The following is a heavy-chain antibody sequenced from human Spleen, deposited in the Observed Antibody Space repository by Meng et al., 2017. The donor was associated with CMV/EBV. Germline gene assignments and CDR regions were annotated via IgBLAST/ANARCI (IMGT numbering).Heavy chain of an antibody. V-gene: IGHV1-18*01. J-gene: IGHJ6*02. CDR2: ISAYNGNT. D-gene: IGHD2-15*01. CDR3: ARVKRYCTGGTCSSTGYYGMDV. Sequence: ASVKVSCKASGYTFTSYGISWVRQAPGQGLEWMGWISAYNGNTNYAQKLQGRVTMTTDTSTSTAYMELRSLRSDDTAVYYCARVKRYCTGGTCSSTGYYGMDVWGQGTTVTVSS. CDR1: GYTFTSYG.